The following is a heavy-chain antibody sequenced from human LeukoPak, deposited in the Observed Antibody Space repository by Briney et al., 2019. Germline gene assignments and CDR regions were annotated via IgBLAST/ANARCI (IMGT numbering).Heavy chain of an antibody. CDR2: IKQDGSEK. CDR3: AKDSIQGDTALDY. CDR1: GFTFSSYW. D-gene: IGHD5-18*01. J-gene: IGHJ4*02. Sequence: AGGSLRLSCAASGFTFSSYWMSWVRQAPGKGLEWVANIKQDGSEKYYVGSVKGRFTISRDNAKNTLYLQMSSLRAEDTAVFYCAKDSIQGDTALDYWGQGTPVTVSS. V-gene: IGHV3-7*01.